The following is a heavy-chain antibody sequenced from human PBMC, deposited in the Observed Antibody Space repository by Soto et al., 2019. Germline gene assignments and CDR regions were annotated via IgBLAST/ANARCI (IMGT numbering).Heavy chain of an antibody. D-gene: IGHD3-10*01. Sequence: SETLSLTCTVSGGSISSSSYYWGWIRQPPGKGLEWIGSIYYSGSTYYNPSLKSRVTISVDTSKNQFSLKLSSVTAADTAVYYCARLLGGLLWFGESFDYWGQGTLVTVSS. CDR2: IYYSGST. CDR1: GGSISSSSYY. V-gene: IGHV4-39*01. J-gene: IGHJ4*02. CDR3: ARLLGGLLWFGESFDY.